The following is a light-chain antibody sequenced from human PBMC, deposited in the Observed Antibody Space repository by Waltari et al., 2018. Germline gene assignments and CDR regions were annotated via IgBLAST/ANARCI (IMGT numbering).Light chain of an antibody. V-gene: IGLV2-14*03. CDR3: SSYTRGRTYV. Sequence: QSALTQPASVSGSPGQSIAISCSGSSTDIGAHDFVSWYQQHPGKAPKLIILDVSSRPSGIPYRFSGSKFGNTASLTISGLQAEDEADYFCSSYTRGRTYVFGSGTKVTVL. CDR2: DVS. J-gene: IGLJ1*01. CDR1: STDIGAHDF.